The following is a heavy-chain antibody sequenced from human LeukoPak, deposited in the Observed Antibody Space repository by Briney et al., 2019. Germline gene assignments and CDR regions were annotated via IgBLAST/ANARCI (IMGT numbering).Heavy chain of an antibody. J-gene: IGHJ4*02. CDR2: VNHSGST. Sequence: MPGDTLSLTCALYGQPFRNYFWMWLPQPPGKGRECIGEVNHSGSTNYKPSLKSPVTISVDTSKNQFSLKLTSVTAADTAVYYCARGQGYSSGWYPAWGQGTLVTVSS. D-gene: IGHD6-19*01. CDR3: ARGQGYSSGWYPA. V-gene: IGHV4-34*01. CDR1: GQPFRNYF.